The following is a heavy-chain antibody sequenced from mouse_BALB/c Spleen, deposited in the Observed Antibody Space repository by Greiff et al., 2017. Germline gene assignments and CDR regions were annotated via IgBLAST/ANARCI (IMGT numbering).Heavy chain of an antibody. J-gene: IGHJ4*01. CDR1: GFTFSSYG. V-gene: IGHV5-6-3*01. CDR3: ARDLRFYAMDY. Sequence: EVQLVESGGGLVQPGGSLKLSCAASGFTFSSYGMSWVRQTPDKRLELVATINSNGGSTYYPDSVKGRFTISRDNAKNTLYLQMSSLKSEDTAMYYCARDLRFYAMDYWGQGTSVTVSS. CDR2: INSNGGST.